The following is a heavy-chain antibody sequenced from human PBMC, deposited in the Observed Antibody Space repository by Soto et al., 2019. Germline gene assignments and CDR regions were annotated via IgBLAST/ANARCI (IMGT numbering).Heavy chain of an antibody. CDR2: ISSSSSYI. CDR3: ARVQSGEAAGILGNDAFDI. Sequence: EVQLVESGGGLVKPGGSLRLSCAASGFTFSSYSMNWVRQAPGKGLEWVSSISSSSSYIYYADSVKGRFTISRDNAKNSLYLQMNSLRTEDTAVYYCARVQSGEAAGILGNDAFDIWGQGTMVTVSS. J-gene: IGHJ3*02. V-gene: IGHV3-21*01. D-gene: IGHD6-13*01. CDR1: GFTFSSYS.